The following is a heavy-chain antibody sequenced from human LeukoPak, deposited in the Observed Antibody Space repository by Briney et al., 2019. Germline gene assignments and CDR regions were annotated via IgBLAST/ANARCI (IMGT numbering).Heavy chain of an antibody. CDR3: ARDFGGAGGVDY. V-gene: IGHV1-69*05. CDR1: GYTFNSSY. Sequence: ASVKVSCKASGYTFNSSYMHRVRQAPGQGLEWMGGIIPIFGTANYAQKFQGRVTITTDESTSTAYMELSSLRSEDTAVYYCARDFGGAGGVDYWGQGTLVTVSS. CDR2: IIPIFGTA. J-gene: IGHJ4*02. D-gene: IGHD3-16*01.